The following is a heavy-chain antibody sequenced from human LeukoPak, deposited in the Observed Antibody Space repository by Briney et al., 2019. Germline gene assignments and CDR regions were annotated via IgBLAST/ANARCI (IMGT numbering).Heavy chain of an antibody. Sequence: ASVKVSCKASGYTFTSYGISWVRQAPGQGLEWMGWISAYNGNTNYAQKLQGRVTMTTDTSTRTAYMEMRGLRSDDTAVYYCGRTATYSSRARVHYWGQGTLVTVSS. CDR2: ISAYNGNT. CDR3: GRTATYSSRARVHY. D-gene: IGHD6-13*01. V-gene: IGHV1-18*01. J-gene: IGHJ4*02. CDR1: GYTFTSYG.